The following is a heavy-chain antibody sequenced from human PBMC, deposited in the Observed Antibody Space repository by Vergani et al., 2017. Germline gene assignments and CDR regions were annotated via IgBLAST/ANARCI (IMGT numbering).Heavy chain of an antibody. CDR3: ARHSTVEWLVKLGWIDP. Sequence: QLQLQESGPGLVKPSAPLSLTCSVSGASIRSSNYYWGWIRQPPGKGLEWIASIYYSGSTYYNPSLKSRVTISVDTSKNQFSLKLSSVTAADTAVYFCARHSTVEWLVKLGWIDPWGKGILVTVSS. D-gene: IGHD6-19*01. CDR2: IYYSGST. J-gene: IGHJ5*02. CDR1: GASIRSSNYY. V-gene: IGHV4-39*01.